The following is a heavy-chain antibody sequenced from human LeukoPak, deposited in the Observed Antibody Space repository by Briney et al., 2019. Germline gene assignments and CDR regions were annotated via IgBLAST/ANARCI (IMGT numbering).Heavy chain of an antibody. J-gene: IGHJ4*02. D-gene: IGHD1-26*01. V-gene: IGHV3-21*01. CDR1: GFTFSSYS. CDR2: ISSSSSYI. CDR3: ATDQYSGSYRFDY. Sequence: GGSLRLSCAASGFTFSSYSMNWVRQAPGKGLEWVSSISSSSSYIYYADSVKGRFTISRDNAKNSLYLQMNSLRAEDTAAYYCATDQYSGSYRFDYWGQGTLVTVSS.